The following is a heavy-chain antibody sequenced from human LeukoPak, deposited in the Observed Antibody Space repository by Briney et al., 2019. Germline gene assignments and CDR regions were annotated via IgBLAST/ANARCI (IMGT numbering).Heavy chain of an antibody. CDR1: GGSISSYY. J-gene: IGHJ4*02. CDR2: IFYSGRT. V-gene: IGHV4-59*01. D-gene: IGHD7-27*01. CDR3: ARDKMDLTGDLTGEYYFDY. Sequence: SETLSLTCTVSGGSISSYYWSWIRQPPGKGLEWIGYIFYSGRTKYNPSLKSRVTISEDTSKNQFSLKLSSVTAADTAVYYCARDKMDLTGDLTGEYYFDYWGQGTLVTVSS.